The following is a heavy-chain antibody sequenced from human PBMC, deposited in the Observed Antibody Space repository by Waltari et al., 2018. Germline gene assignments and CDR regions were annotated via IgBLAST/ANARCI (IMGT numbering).Heavy chain of an antibody. CDR2: FSPSFVTA. CDR1: GGTFSSYA. D-gene: IGHD3-10*01. V-gene: IGHV1-69*05. CDR3: ARDGDLFSGLYNWFDP. Sequence: QVQLVQSGAEVKKPGSSVKVSCKASGGTFSSYAISWVRQAPGQGLEWRGGFSPSFVTANYAQKFQGRVTITTDEATSTAYMELSSLRSEDTAVYYCARDGDLFSGLYNWFDPWGQGTLVTVSS. J-gene: IGHJ5*02.